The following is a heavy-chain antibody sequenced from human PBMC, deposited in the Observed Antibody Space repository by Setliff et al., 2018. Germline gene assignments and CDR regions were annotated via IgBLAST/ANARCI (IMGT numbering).Heavy chain of an antibody. V-gene: IGHV4-59*11. D-gene: IGHD3-3*01. CDR3: AKVITVFGVVIMEN. J-gene: IGHJ4*02. CDR1: GASINNHF. CDR2: LSHSGSS. Sequence: SETLSLTCTVSGASINNHFWSWIRQPPGKGLEWIGYLSHSGSSNYNPSLKSRVTMLVDTSKNRFSLKLSSVTAADTAVYYCAKVITVFGVVIMENWGQGALVTVSS.